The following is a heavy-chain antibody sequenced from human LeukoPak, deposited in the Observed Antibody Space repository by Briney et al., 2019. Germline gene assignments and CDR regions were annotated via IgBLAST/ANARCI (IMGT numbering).Heavy chain of an antibody. J-gene: IGHJ2*01. V-gene: IGHV5-51*01. CDR1: GYSIITYW. CDR2: IHPGDSDI. Sequence: GESLKISCKASGYSIITYWIGWVRQMPGKGLEWMGIIHPGDSDIRYSPSFQGQVTISVDKSISTAYLQWSSLKASDTAVYYCARLKVVTSSYWYFDLWGRGTLVTVSS. CDR3: ARLKVVTSSYWYFDL. D-gene: IGHD4-23*01.